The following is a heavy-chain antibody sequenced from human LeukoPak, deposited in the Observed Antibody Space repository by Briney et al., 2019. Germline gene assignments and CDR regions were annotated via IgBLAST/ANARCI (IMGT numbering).Heavy chain of an antibody. CDR2: INAYNGNT. D-gene: IGHD5-24*01. J-gene: IGHJ4*02. V-gene: IGHV1-18*04. CDR3: ASDWALMAISRLRTAY. Sequence: ASVTVSCKASGYTFSNYNFNWVRQTPVQGLEWMGWINAYNGNTNYVQKFQGRVAMTTDTSTSTAYMELRSLTSDDTAVYYCASDWALMAISRLRTAYWRQGNLVTVSS. CDR1: GYTFSNYN.